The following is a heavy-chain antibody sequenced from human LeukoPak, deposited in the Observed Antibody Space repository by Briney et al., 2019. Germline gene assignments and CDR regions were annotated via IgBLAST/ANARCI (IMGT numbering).Heavy chain of an antibody. CDR3: ARNPPAKYYFDY. CDR2: INYRGTT. Sequence: SETLSLTCTVSGDSISSSSYYWGWIRQPPGKGLEWIGSINYRGTTYYSPSLKSRVTIFADTSKNQLSLTLSSVTAADTAVYYCARNPPAKYYFDYWGQGTLVTVSS. CDR1: GDSISSSSYY. V-gene: IGHV4-39*01. D-gene: IGHD2/OR15-2a*01. J-gene: IGHJ4*02.